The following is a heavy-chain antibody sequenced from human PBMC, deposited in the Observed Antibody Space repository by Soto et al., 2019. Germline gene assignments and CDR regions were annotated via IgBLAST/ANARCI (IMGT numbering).Heavy chain of an antibody. V-gene: IGHV3-30-3*01. CDR1: GFTFSSYA. D-gene: IGHD5-18*01. CDR3: ARGLLGYSYGYVDYYYYGMDV. J-gene: IGHJ6*02. CDR2: ISYDGSNK. Sequence: QVQLVESGGGVVQPGRSLRLSCAASGFTFSSYAMHWVRQAPGKGLEWVAVISYDGSNKYYADSVKGRFTISRDNSKNTLYLQMNSLRAEDTAVYYCARGLLGYSYGYVDYYYYGMDVWGQGTTVTVSS.